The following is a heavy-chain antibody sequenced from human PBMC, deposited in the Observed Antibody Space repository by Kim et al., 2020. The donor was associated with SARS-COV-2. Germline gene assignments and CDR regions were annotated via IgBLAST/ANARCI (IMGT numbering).Heavy chain of an antibody. D-gene: IGHD5-18*01. CDR2: TYYRSKWFS. V-gene: IGHV6-1*01. CDR3: ARGRDSAFDI. J-gene: IGHJ3*02. CDR1: GYSLFSNNVA. Sequence: SQTLSLTCAISGYSLFSNNVAWNWLRLSPSRGLEWLGRTYYRSKWFSDYALSVKSRIIVSADASKNHFSLQLNSVAPEDTALYFCARGRDSAFDIWGQGTMVTVSS.